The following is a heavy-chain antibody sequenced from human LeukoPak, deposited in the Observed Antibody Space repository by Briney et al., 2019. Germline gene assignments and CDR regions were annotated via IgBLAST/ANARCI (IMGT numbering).Heavy chain of an antibody. CDR3: ARGRESLAAASYYGIDV. Sequence: GASVKVSCKASGYTFTGYYMHWVRQAPGQGLEWMGWINPNSGGTNYAQKFQGWVTMTRDTSISTAYMELSRLRSDDTAVYYCARGRESLAAASYYGIDVWGQGTTVTVSS. V-gene: IGHV1-2*04. D-gene: IGHD6-13*01. CDR1: GYTFTGYY. CDR2: INPNSGGT. J-gene: IGHJ6*02.